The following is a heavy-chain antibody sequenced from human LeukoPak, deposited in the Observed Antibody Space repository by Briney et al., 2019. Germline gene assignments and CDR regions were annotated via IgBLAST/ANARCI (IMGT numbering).Heavy chain of an antibody. J-gene: IGHJ3*02. V-gene: IGHV1-69*05. Sequence: SVKVSCKASGGTFSSYAISWVRQAPGQGLEWMGGIIPIFGTANYAQKFQGRVTITTDESTSTAYMELSCLRSEDTAVYYCASFLYSGYEPNDAFDIWGQGTMVTVSS. CDR3: ASFLYSGYEPNDAFDI. CDR1: GGTFSSYA. CDR2: IIPIFGTA. D-gene: IGHD5-12*01.